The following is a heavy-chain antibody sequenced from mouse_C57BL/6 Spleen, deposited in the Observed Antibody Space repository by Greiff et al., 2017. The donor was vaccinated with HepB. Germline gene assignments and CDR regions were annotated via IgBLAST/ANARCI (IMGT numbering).Heavy chain of an antibody. CDR1: GFTFSSYT. CDR3: ARHYYGSSYYAMDY. V-gene: IGHV5-9*01. Sequence: EVKLVESGGGLVKPGGSLKLSCAASGFTFSSYTMSWVRQTPEKRLGWVATISGGGGNTYYPDSVKGRFTISRDNAKNTLYLQMSSLRSEDTALYYCARHYYGSSYYAMDYWGQGTSVTVSS. J-gene: IGHJ4*01. CDR2: ISGGGGNT. D-gene: IGHD1-1*01.